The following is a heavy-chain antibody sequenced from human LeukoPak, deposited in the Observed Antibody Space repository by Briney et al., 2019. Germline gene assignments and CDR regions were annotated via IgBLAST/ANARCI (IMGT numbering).Heavy chain of an antibody. J-gene: IGHJ5*02. D-gene: IGHD3-3*01. CDR2: IKQDGSEK. CDR1: GFTFSSDW. V-gene: IGHV3-7*01. CDR3: ARDIYDFWSGYSYNWFDP. Sequence: GGSLRLSCAASGFTFSSDWMSWVRQAPGKGLEWVANIKQDGSEKYYVDSVKGRFTISRDNAKNSLYLQMNSLRAEDTAVYYCARDIYDFWSGYSYNWFDPWGQGTLVTVSS.